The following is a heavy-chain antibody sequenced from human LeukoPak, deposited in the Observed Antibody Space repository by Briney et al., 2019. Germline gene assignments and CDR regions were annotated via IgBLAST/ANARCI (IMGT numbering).Heavy chain of an antibody. CDR3: ASEPPGGSYYFDY. V-gene: IGHV3-7*03. Sequence: GGSLRLSCAASGFTFSIYWISCVRQAPGKGLEWGANIKQDGREKYYVDSVKGPFTTSSDNAKNSLYLQKNSLRDEDTAVYYCASEPPGGSYYFDYWGQGHLVTVSS. CDR1: GFTFSIYW. J-gene: IGHJ4*02. CDR2: IKQDGREK. D-gene: IGHD1-26*01.